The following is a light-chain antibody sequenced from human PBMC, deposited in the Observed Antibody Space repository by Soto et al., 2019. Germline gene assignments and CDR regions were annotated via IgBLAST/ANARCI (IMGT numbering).Light chain of an antibody. J-gene: IGKJ4*01. CDR2: GAS. Sequence: EIVLTQSPGTLSLSPGERATLSCRASQSVSSSYLAWYQQKPGQAPRLLIYGASSRATGIPDRFRGSGSGTDFTLTISRLEPDDFAVYYCQQYGSSPYTFGGGTKVEIK. V-gene: IGKV3-20*01. CDR3: QQYGSSPYT. CDR1: QSVSSSY.